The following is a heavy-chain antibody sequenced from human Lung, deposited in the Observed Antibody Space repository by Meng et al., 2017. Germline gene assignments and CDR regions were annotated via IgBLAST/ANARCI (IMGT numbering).Heavy chain of an antibody. CDR3: ARDEDISAAGKLFGDY. D-gene: IGHD6-25*01. CDR2: INPKSGDT. J-gene: IGHJ4*02. Sequence: VQLVPSWAEVKEPGAQVKVSCKPSGYNFPDYNMHWVRRAPGQGLEWMGRINPKSGDTHYAQKFQARVTMTGDTSISTAYMELSGLRSDDTAMYYCARDEDISAAGKLFGDYWGQGTLVTVSS. V-gene: IGHV1-2*06. CDR1: GYNFPDYN.